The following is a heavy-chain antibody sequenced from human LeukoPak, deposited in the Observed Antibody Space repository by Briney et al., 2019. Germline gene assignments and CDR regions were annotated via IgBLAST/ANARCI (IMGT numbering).Heavy chain of an antibody. V-gene: IGHV4-39*01. CDR1: GGSISSSCYN. CDR2: IYYSRST. D-gene: IGHD5-24*01. Sequence: PSETLSLTCTVSGGSISSSCYNWGWIRQPPGKGLEWIGSIYYSRSTYYNPSPKSRVTISVEPSKNQFSLKLSSVTAADTAVYYWARQERGDGYNSAGFFVYWGQGTLVTVSS. CDR3: ARQERGDGYNSAGFFVY. J-gene: IGHJ4*02.